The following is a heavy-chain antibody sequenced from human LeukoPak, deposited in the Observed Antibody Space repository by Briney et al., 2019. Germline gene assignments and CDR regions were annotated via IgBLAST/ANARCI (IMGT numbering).Heavy chain of an antibody. CDR2: ISSSSSYI. CDR3: AREDYYDSTIDY. Sequence: GGSLRLSCAASGFTFSDYYMSWIRQAPGKGLEWVSSISSSSSYIYYADSVKGRFTISRDNAKNSLYLQMNSLRAEDTAVYYCAREDYYDSTIDYWGQGTLVTVSS. D-gene: IGHD3-22*01. J-gene: IGHJ4*02. V-gene: IGHV3-11*06. CDR1: GFTFSDYY.